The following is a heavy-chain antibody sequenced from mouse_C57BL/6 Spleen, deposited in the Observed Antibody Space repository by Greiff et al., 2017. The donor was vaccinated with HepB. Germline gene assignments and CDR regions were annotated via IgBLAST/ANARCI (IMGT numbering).Heavy chain of an antibody. V-gene: IGHV3-6*01. CDR1: GYSITSGYY. CDR2: ISYDGSN. CDR3: ASGEYSNYFY. J-gene: IGHJ2*01. Sequence: EVQLQQSGPGLVKPSQSLSLTCSVTGYSITSGYYWNWIRQFPGNKLEWMGYISYDGSNNYNPSLKNRISITRDTSKNQFFLKLNSVTTEDTATYYCASGEYSNYFYWGQGTTLTVSS. D-gene: IGHD2-5*01.